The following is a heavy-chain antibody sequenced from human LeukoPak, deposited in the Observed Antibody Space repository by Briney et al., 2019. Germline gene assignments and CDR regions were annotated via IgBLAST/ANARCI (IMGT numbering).Heavy chain of an antibody. V-gene: IGHV1-8*03. CDR1: GYTFTSYD. J-gene: IGHJ4*02. CDR3: ARVAVSYYYDSSGYYGY. CDR2: MNPNSGNT. D-gene: IGHD3-22*01. Sequence: ASVKVSCKASGYTFTSYDINWVRQATGQGLEWMGWMNPNSGNTGYAQKFQGRVTITRNTSISTAYMELSSLRSEDTAVYYCARVAVSYYYDSSGYYGYWGQGTLVTVSS.